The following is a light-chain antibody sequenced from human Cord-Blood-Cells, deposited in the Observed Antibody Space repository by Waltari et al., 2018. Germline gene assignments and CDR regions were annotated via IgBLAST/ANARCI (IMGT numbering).Light chain of an antibody. Sequence: DIQMPQSPSILSASVGDRVTITCRASQSISSWLAWYQQKPGKAPMLLIYDASRLESGVPSRFSGSGSGTEFTLTISSLQPDDFATYYCQQYNSYSWTFGQGTKVEIK. CDR3: QQYNSYSWT. V-gene: IGKV1-5*01. CDR2: DAS. CDR1: QSISSW. J-gene: IGKJ1*01.